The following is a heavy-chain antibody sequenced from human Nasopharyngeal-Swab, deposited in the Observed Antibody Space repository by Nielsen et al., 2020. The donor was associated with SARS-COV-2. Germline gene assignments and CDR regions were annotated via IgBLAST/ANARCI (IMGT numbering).Heavy chain of an antibody. CDR1: GYRFSTYW. Sequence: GESLKISCQGSGYRFSTYWINWVRQMPGKGLEWMGIIYPGDSDTRYSPSFRGQVSISVDKSITTAYLQWNSLRASDTATYFCAIDYGSGTYGLDVWGQGTRVTVSS. D-gene: IGHD3-10*01. V-gene: IGHV5-51*01. CDR3: AIDYGSGTYGLDV. CDR2: IYPGDSDT. J-gene: IGHJ6*02.